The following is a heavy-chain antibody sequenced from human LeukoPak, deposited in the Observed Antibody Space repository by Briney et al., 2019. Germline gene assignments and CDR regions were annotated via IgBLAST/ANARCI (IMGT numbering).Heavy chain of an antibody. CDR3: ATDLGSCYFVY. D-gene: IGHD2-15*01. CDR1: GYTLTELS. CDR2: FDPEDGET. Sequence: ASVKVSCKVSGYTLTELSMHWVRQAPGKGLEWMGGFDPEDGETIYAQKFQGRVTMIEDTSTDTAYMELSSLRSEDTAVYYCATDLGSCYFVYWGQGTLVTVSS. J-gene: IGHJ4*02. V-gene: IGHV1-24*01.